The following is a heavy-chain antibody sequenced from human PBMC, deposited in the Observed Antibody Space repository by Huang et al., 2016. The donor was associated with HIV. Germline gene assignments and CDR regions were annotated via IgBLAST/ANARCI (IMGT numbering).Heavy chain of an antibody. Sequence: QVQLVQSGAEVKTPGSSVKVSCKASGGTFSKYAIRWVRQAPGQGLAWRGGIIPMFGTPNYARKFQGRVTITADESTSTTYVEVSSLRSEDTALYYCARGQLGSYGDYDVLYWGQGTLVTVSS. D-gene: IGHD4-17*01. CDR2: IIPMFGTP. V-gene: IGHV1-69*13. J-gene: IGHJ4*02. CDR1: GGTFSKYA. CDR3: ARGQLGSYGDYDVLY.